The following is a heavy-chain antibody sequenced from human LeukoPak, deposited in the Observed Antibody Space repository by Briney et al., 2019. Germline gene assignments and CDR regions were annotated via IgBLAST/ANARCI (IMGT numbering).Heavy chain of an antibody. J-gene: IGHJ3*02. Sequence: PSETLSLTCTVSGGSISSYYWSWIREPAGKGLEWFGRIYTSGSTNYNPSLKSRVTMSVDTSKNQFSLKLSSVTAADTAVYYCARDLLWFGEKHAFDIWGQGTMVTVSS. CDR1: GGSISSYY. D-gene: IGHD3-10*01. CDR3: ARDLLWFGEKHAFDI. V-gene: IGHV4-4*07. CDR2: IYTSGST.